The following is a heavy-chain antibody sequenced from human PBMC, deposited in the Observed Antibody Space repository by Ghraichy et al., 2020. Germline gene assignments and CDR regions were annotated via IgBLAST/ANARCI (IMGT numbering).Heavy chain of an antibody. CDR1: GGSISNYY. Sequence: SQTLSLTCTVSGGSISNYYWSWIRQPPGKGLEWIGYIYYSGSTNFNPSLKSRVTISVDTSKNQFSLNLSSVTAADTAVYYCARHRLTERGADGFDYWGQGSLVTVSS. CDR3: ARHRLTERGADGFDY. CDR2: IYYSGST. D-gene: IGHD2-21*02. J-gene: IGHJ4*02. V-gene: IGHV4-59*08.